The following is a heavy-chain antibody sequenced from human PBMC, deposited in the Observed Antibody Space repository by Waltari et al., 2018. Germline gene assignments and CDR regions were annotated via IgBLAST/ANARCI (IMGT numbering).Heavy chain of an antibody. D-gene: IGHD3-3*01. CDR1: GYTLTDLS. Sequence: QVQLVQSGAEVKKPGASVKVSCKVSGYTLTDLSMHWVRQAPGNGLEWMGWISAYNGNTNYAQKLQGRVTMTTDTSTSTAYMELRSLRSDDTAVYYCARVRGRFLEWLLYGDFDYWGQGTLVTVSS. J-gene: IGHJ4*02. V-gene: IGHV1-18*01. CDR2: ISAYNGNT. CDR3: ARVRGRFLEWLLYGDFDY.